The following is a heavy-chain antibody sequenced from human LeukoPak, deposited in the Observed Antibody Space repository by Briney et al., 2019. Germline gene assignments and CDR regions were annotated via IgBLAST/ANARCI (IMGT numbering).Heavy chain of an antibody. V-gene: IGHV3-30*04. CDR2: ISYDGSNK. J-gene: IGHJ3*02. D-gene: IGHD3-10*01. CDR3: AKDRNYYGSGSYDAFDI. CDR1: GFTFSSYA. Sequence: GRSLRLSCAASGFTFSSYAMHWVRQAPGKGLEWVAVISYDGSNKYYADSVKGRFTISRDNSKNTLYLQMNSLRAEDTAVYYCAKDRNYYGSGSYDAFDIWGQGTMVTVSS.